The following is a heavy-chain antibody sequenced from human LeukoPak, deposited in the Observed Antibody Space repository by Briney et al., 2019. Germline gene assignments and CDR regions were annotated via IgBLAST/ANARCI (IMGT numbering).Heavy chain of an antibody. CDR1: GGSISGFY. D-gene: IGHD4-17*01. Sequence: SETLSLTCIVSGGSISGFYWSWIRQPAGKGLEWIGRIYPSGGTNYNPSLKSRVTMSTDASKNQFSLKLRSVTAADTAVYYCAREYGDLDYWGQGTLVTVSS. V-gene: IGHV4-4*07. CDR2: IYPSGGT. CDR3: AREYGDLDY. J-gene: IGHJ4*02.